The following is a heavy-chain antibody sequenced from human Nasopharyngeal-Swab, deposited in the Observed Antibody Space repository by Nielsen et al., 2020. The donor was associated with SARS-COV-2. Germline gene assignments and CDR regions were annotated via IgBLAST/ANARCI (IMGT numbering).Heavy chain of an antibody. CDR3: VRNEI. J-gene: IGHJ4*02. V-gene: IGHV3-7*03. CDR2: IKQDGTLK. Sequence: GESLKISCGGSGFTFSDYWMSWVRQSPEKGPEWVVNIKQDGTLKSYVDSVKGRFIISRDNAKNSLDLQMNSLRVEDTAVYYCVRNEIWGQGTLVTVS. CDR1: GFTFSDYW.